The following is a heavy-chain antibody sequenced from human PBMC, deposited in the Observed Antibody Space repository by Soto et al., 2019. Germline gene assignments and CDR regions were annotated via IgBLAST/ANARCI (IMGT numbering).Heavy chain of an antibody. D-gene: IGHD1-1*01. V-gene: IGHV4-59*08. Sequence: TLSLTCTVSGGSISSDYWSWIRQSPGKGLEWIGYIYYSGNTKYNPSLESRVTISVDASKNQVSLNLKSVTAADTAVYYCAKQGGKYGIRSFDPWGQGTLVTVSS. J-gene: IGHJ5*02. CDR2: IYYSGNT. CDR3: AKQGGKYGIRSFDP. CDR1: GGSISSDY.